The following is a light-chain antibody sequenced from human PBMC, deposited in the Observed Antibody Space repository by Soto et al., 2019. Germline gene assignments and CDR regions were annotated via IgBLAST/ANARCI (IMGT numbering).Light chain of an antibody. Sequence: EIVMTQSPATLSVSPGDRATLSCRASQSVSSDLAWYQQKPGQAPRLLIYGASTRATGIPTRFSGSGSGTAFTLTISSLQSEDFAVYYCQQYNNWPPYTFGQGTKLEIK. V-gene: IGKV3-15*01. CDR3: QQYNNWPPYT. CDR2: GAS. J-gene: IGKJ2*01. CDR1: QSVSSD.